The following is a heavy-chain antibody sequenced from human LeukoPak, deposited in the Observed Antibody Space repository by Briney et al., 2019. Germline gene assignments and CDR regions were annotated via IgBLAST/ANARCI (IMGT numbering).Heavy chain of an antibody. Sequence: GGSLRLSCAASGFTFSSYSMNWVRQAPGKGLEWVSYISSSGSTIYYADSVKGRFTISRDDAKNSLYLQMNSLRAEDTVVYYCAELGITMIGGVWGKGTTVTISS. V-gene: IGHV3-48*04. J-gene: IGHJ6*04. D-gene: IGHD3-10*02. CDR3: AELGITMIGGV. CDR2: ISSSGSTI. CDR1: GFTFSSYS.